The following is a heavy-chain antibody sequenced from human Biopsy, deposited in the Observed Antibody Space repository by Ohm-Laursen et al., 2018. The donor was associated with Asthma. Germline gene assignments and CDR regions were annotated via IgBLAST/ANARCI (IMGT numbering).Heavy chain of an antibody. CDR2: VNTGNGDT. D-gene: IGHD3-9*01. V-gene: IGHV1-3*04. CDR1: GYNFISFA. J-gene: IGHJ3*01. Sequence: VASVKVSCKASGYNFISFAIHWVRQAPGQRLEWMGWVNTGNGDTEYSQKSQGRVTITRDTSASTAYMELRSLRSEDTATYYCARTYYDFLTGQVKDVFGVWGQGTMVTVSS. CDR3: ARTYYDFLTGQVKDVFGV.